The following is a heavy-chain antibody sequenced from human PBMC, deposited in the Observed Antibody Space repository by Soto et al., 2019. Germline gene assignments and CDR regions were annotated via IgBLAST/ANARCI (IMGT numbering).Heavy chain of an antibody. J-gene: IGHJ6*03. CDR3: ARPAVVPAAMRRNYYYYMDV. V-gene: IGHV4-34*01. CDR1: GGSFSGYY. Sequence: PSETLSLTCAVYGGSFSGYYWSWIRQPPGKGLEWIGEINHSGSTNYNPSLKSRVTISVDTSKNQFSLKLSPVTAADTAVYYCARPAVVPAAMRRNYYYYMDVWGKGTTVTVSS. D-gene: IGHD2-2*01. CDR2: INHSGST.